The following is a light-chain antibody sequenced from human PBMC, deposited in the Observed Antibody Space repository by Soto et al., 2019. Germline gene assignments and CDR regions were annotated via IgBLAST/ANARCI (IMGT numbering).Light chain of an antibody. CDR1: QSVSSY. J-gene: IGKJ1*01. CDR2: DAF. V-gene: IGKV3-11*01. CDR3: QQYGETPWT. Sequence: EIVLTQSPATLSLSPGERATLSCRASQSVSSYLAWYQHKPGQAPRLLIYDAFNRATGVPVRFSGSGSGTDFTLTISSLEPEDFAVYHCQQYGETPWTFGQGTKVEIK.